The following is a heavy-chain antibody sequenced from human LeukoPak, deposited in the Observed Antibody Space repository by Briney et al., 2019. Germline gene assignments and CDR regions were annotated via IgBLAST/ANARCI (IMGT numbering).Heavy chain of an antibody. CDR2: ISGSGGST. D-gene: IGHD3-3*01. J-gene: IGHJ4*02. CDR1: GFTFSSYA. Sequence: PGGSLRLSXAASGFTFSSYAMSWVCKAPGKGPAWLSAISGSGGSTYYADSVKGRIPISRDNSKNTLFLQMNSLLAGPTAVYNCAKDARGDYDFWSGYYSWGQGTLVTVSS. CDR3: AKDARGDYDFWSGYYS. V-gene: IGHV3-23*01.